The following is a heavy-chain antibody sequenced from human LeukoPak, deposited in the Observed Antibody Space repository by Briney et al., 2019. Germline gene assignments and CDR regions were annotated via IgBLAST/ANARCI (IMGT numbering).Heavy chain of an antibody. V-gene: IGHV3-33*08. CDR1: GFTFSSYG. J-gene: IGHJ4*02. D-gene: IGHD3-22*01. CDR2: IWYDGSNK. CDR3: ARGLHYYDSSGYYYYFDY. Sequence: GRSLRLSCAASGFTFSSYGMHWVRQAPGKGLEWVAVIWYDGSNKYYADSVKGRFTISRDNSKNTLYLQMNSLRAEDTAVYYCARGLHYYDSSGYYYYFDYWGQGTLVTVSS.